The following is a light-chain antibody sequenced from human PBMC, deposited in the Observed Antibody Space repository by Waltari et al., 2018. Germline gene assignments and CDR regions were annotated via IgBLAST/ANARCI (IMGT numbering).Light chain of an antibody. J-gene: IGLJ2*01. CDR1: TLATFY. Sequence: SFEPTQDPAVSVALGQTVTITCRGRTLATFYANWYQQKPGQAPILVFAGRNDRPSGIPDRFSGSNSRNTASLTITGAQAEDEAAYYCNSRDTSGHHVVFGGGTNLTVL. CDR2: GRN. CDR3: NSRDTSGHHVV. V-gene: IGLV3-19*01.